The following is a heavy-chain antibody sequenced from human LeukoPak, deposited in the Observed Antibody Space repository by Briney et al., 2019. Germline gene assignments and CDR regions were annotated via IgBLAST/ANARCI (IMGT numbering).Heavy chain of an antibody. D-gene: IGHD4-17*01. CDR1: GDSISRSSYY. CDR3: ARDHDYDPFDY. V-gene: IGHV4-39*07. CDR2: IYSSGSA. Sequence: SETLSLTCTVSGDSISRSSYYWGWIRQPPGKGLEWIGSIYSSGSAYYNPSLKSRVTLSVDTSKNHFSLKLTSVTAADTAVYYCARDHDYDPFDYWGRGSLVTAS. J-gene: IGHJ4*02.